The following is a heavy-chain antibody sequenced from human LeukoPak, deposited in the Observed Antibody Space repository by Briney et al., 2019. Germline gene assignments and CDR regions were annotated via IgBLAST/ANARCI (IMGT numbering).Heavy chain of an antibody. CDR2: IIPILGIA. D-gene: IGHD5-18*01. Sequence: PVKVSSKASGGTFSSYAISWVRQAPGHGLECMGRIIPILGIANYAQKFQGRVTITADKSTSTAYMERSSLRSEDTAVYYCARDGWQLWRGDYWGEGTLVTVSS. V-gene: IGHV1-69*04. CDR3: ARDGWQLWRGDY. CDR1: GGTFSSYA. J-gene: IGHJ4*02.